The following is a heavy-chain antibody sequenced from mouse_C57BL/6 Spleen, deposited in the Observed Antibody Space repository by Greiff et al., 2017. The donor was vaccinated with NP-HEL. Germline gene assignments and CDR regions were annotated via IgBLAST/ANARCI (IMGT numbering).Heavy chain of an antibody. CDR3: ARHDYRENYFDY. CDR1: GFTFSSYG. D-gene: IGHD2-14*01. CDR2: ISSGGSYT. J-gene: IGHJ2*01. V-gene: IGHV5-6*01. Sequence: EVKLVESGGDLVKPGGSLKLSCAASGFTFSSYGMSWVRQTPDKRLEWVATISSGGSYTYYPDSVKGRFTISSDNTKNTLYLQMSSLKSEDTAMYYCARHDYRENYFDYWGQGTTLTVSS.